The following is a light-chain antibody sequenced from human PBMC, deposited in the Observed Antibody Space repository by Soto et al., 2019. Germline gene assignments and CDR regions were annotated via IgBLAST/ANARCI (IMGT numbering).Light chain of an antibody. J-gene: IGKJ2*01. V-gene: IGKV3-20*01. CDR2: GAS. CDR3: QQYGSSPHT. CDR1: QSVSSSY. Sequence: EIVLTQSPGTLSLSPGERATLYCRASQSVSSSYLAWYQHKPGQAPRLLIYGASSRATGIPDRFSGSGSGTDFTLTISGLEPEDFAVYYCQQYGSSPHTFGQGTKLEIK.